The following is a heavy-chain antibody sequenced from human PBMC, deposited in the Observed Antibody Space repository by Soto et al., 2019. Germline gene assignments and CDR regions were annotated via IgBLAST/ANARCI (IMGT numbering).Heavy chain of an antibody. CDR3: AEGEGYYDFGGP. V-gene: IGHV3-23*01. CDR2: ISGSGGST. J-gene: IGHJ5*02. Sequence: EVQLLESGGGLVQPGGSLRLSCAASGFTFSSYAMSWVRQAPGKGLEWVSAISGSGGSTYYADSVKGRFTISRDNAKNTLYLEMNSLRAEDTAVYYFAEGEGYYDFGGPWGKGTLFTVAS. CDR1: GFTFSSYA. D-gene: IGHD3-3*01.